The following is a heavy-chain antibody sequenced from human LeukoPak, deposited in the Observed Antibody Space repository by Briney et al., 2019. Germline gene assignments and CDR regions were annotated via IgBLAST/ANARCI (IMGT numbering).Heavy chain of an antibody. CDR3: ARNDGSGSYYNPSHY. J-gene: IGHJ4*02. Sequence: RPGGSLRLSCAASGFTFDDYGMSWVRQAPGKGLEWVSGINWNGGSTGYADSVKGRFTISRDNAKNSLYLQMNSLRAEDTALYYCARNDGSGSYYNPSHYWGQGTLVTVSS. V-gene: IGHV3-20*04. CDR2: INWNGGST. CDR1: GFTFDDYG. D-gene: IGHD3-10*01.